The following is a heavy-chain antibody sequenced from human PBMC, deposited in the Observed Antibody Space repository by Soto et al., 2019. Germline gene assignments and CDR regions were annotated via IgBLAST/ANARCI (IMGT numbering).Heavy chain of an antibody. D-gene: IGHD3-3*01. V-gene: IGHV4-34*01. J-gene: IGHJ4*02. CDR3: ARGRITIFGVIPDFDY. Sequence: PSETLSLTCAVYGGSFSGYYWSWIRQPPGKGLEWIGEINHSGSTNYNPSLKSRVTISVDTSKNQFSLKLSSVTAADTAVYYCARGRITIFGVIPDFDYWGQGTLVTVSS. CDR2: INHSGST. CDR1: GGSFSGYY.